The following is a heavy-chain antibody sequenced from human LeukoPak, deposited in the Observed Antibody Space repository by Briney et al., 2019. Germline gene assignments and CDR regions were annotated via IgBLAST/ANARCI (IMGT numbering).Heavy chain of an antibody. Sequence: PGGSLRLSCAASGFTLSSYWMHWVRQAPGKGLVWVSRIESDGGSTSYADSVKGRFTISRDNAKNTLYLQMNSLRAEDTAVYYCARGYCSGGSCYRPFDYWGQGTLVTVSS. J-gene: IGHJ4*02. CDR2: IESDGGST. D-gene: IGHD2-15*01. CDR3: ARGYCSGGSCYRPFDY. V-gene: IGHV3-74*01. CDR1: GFTLSSYW.